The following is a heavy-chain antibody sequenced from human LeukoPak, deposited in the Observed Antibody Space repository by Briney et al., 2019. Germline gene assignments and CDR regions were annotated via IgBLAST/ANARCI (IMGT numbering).Heavy chain of an antibody. D-gene: IGHD3-9*01. CDR3: ARVGVRYFDWLYIGNYYYYYMDV. V-gene: IGHV3-21*01. CDR2: ISSSSSYI. Sequence: GGSLRLSCTASGFILGDYAMSWVRQAPGKGLEWVSSISSSSSYIYYADSVKGRFTISRDNAKNSLYLQMNSLRAEDTAVYYCARVGVRYFDWLYIGNYYYYYMDVWGKGTTVTISS. CDR1: GFILGDYA. J-gene: IGHJ6*03.